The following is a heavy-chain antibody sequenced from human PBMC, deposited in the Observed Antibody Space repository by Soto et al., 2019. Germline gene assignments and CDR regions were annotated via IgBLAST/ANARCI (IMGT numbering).Heavy chain of an antibody. CDR1: GFTFSSYA. CDR3: AREPYLKGIWYYFDY. Sequence: GGSLRLSCAASGFTFSSYAMHWVRQAPGKGLEWVAVISYDGSNKYYADSVKGRFTISRDNSKNTLYLQMNSLRAEDTAVYYCAREPYLKGIWYYFDYWGQGTLVTVSS. CDR2: ISYDGSNK. J-gene: IGHJ4*02. D-gene: IGHD1-26*01. V-gene: IGHV3-30-3*01.